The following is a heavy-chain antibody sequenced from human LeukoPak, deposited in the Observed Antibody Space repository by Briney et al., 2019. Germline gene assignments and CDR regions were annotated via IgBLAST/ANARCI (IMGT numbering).Heavy chain of an antibody. D-gene: IGHD2-21*01. CDR2: INAGNGNT. V-gene: IGHV1-3*01. CDR1: GYTFTSYA. J-gene: IGHJ5*02. CDR3: ARGIRGIPNWFDP. Sequence: ASVKVSCKASGYTFTSYAMHWVRQAPGQRLEWMGWINAGNGNTKYSQKFQGRVAITRDTSASTAYMELSSLRSEDTAVYYCARGIRGIPNWFDPWGQGTLVTVSS.